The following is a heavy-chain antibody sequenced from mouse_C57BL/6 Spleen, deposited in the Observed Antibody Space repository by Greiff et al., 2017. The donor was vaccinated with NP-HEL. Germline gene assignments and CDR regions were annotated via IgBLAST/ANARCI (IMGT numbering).Heavy chain of an antibody. V-gene: IGHV5-17*01. CDR3: APIYYDYHYYAMDY. Sequence: EVHLVESGGGLVKPGGSLKLSCAASGFTFSDYGMHWVRQAPEKGLEWVAYISSGSSTIYYADTVKGRFTISRDNAKNTLFLQMTSLRSEDTAMYYCAPIYYDYHYYAMDYWGQGTSVTVSS. D-gene: IGHD2-4*01. J-gene: IGHJ4*01. CDR1: GFTFSDYG. CDR2: ISSGSSTI.